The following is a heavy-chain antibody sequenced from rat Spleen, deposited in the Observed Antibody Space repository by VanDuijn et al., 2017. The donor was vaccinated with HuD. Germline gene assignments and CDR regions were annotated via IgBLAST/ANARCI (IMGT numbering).Heavy chain of an antibody. CDR2: ISYSGST. V-gene: IGHV3-1*01. J-gene: IGHJ2*01. D-gene: IGHD1-12*03. CDR1: GYSITNNY. Sequence: EVQLQESGPGLVKPSQSLSLTCSVTGYSITNNYWGWIRKFPGNKMEWMGYISYSGSTSYNPSLKSRISITRDTSKNQFFLQLNSVTTEDTATYYCARCVYDGYYLSFDYWGQGVMVTVSS. CDR3: ARCVYDGYYLSFDY.